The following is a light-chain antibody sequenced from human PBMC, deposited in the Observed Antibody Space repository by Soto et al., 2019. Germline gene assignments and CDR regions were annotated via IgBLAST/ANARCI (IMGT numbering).Light chain of an antibody. V-gene: IGLV2-14*01. CDR3: SSYTSSSTLV. CDR1: SSDVGGYNY. CDR2: DVS. J-gene: IGLJ2*01. Sequence: QSVLTQPASVSGSPGQSITISCTGTSSDVGGYNYGSWYQQHPGKAPKLMIYDVSNRPSGVSSRFSGSKSGNTASLTISGLQAEDEADYSCSSYTSSSTLVFGGGTKLTVL.